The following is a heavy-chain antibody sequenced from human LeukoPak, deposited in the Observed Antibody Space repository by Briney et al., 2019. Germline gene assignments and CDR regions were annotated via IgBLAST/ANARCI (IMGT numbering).Heavy chain of an antibody. CDR1: GGTFSSYA. V-gene: IGHV1-69*04. D-gene: IGHD2-21*01. CDR2: IIPILGIA. CDR3: ARWPRSGGDRDY. Sequence: SVKVSCKASGGTFSSYAISWVRQAPGQGLEWMGRIIPILGIANYAQKFQGRVTITADKSTSTAYMELSRLRSDDTAVYYCARWPRSGGDRDYWGQGTLVTVSS. J-gene: IGHJ4*02.